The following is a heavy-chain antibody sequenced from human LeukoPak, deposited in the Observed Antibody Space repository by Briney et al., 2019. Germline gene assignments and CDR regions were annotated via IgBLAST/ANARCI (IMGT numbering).Heavy chain of an antibody. Sequence: PGGSLRLSCAASGFTFSSYGMHWVRQAPGKGLEWVAFIRYDGSNKYYADSVKGRFTISRDNSKNTLYLQMNGLRAEDTAVYYCAKDPQFMEVPAAPDYWGQGTLVTVSS. CDR1: GFTFSSYG. CDR2: IRYDGSNK. J-gene: IGHJ4*02. CDR3: AKDPQFMEVPAAPDY. D-gene: IGHD2-2*01. V-gene: IGHV3-30*02.